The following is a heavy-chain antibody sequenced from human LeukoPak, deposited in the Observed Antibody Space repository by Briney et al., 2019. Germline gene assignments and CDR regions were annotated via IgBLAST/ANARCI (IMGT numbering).Heavy chain of an antibody. CDR3: ARGGTWVISLAWFDP. D-gene: IGHD2-21*01. V-gene: IGHV1-2*02. Sequence: GASVKVSCKASGYIFTDYYLHWVRQAPGQGLEWMGWINPSSGDTHYAQNFEGRVTLTRDTSINTVSMELSRLRSDDTAVYYCARGGTWVISLAWFDPWGQGTLVTVSS. CDR1: GYIFTDYY. J-gene: IGHJ5*02. CDR2: INPSSGDT.